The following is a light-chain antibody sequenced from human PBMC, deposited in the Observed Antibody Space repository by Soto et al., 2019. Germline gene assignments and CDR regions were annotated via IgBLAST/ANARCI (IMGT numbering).Light chain of an antibody. CDR2: DVS. CDR3: SSYTTSSTSV. V-gene: IGLV2-14*01. Sequence: QSVLTRPASVSGSPGQSITISCTVTSSDIGGYNYVSWYQQHPGKAPKLMIFDVSNRPSGVSNRFSGSKSGNTASLTISGLQAEDEADYYCSSYTTSSTSVFGGGTKVTVL. CDR1: SSDIGGYNY. J-gene: IGLJ2*01.